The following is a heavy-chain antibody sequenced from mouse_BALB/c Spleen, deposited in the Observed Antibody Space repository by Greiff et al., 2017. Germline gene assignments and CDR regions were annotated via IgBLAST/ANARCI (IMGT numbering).Heavy chain of an antibody. CDR3: ARGDYRYGYAMDY. Sequence: QVQLQQSGPGLVAPSQSLSITCTASGFSFTGYGVNWVRQPPGKGLEWLGMIWGDGSTDYNSALKSRLSISKDNSKSQVFLKMTSLQTDDTARYYCARGDYRYGYAMDYWGQGTSVTVSS. J-gene: IGHJ4*01. D-gene: IGHD2-14*01. V-gene: IGHV2-6-7*01. CDR2: IWGDGST. CDR1: GFSFTGYG.